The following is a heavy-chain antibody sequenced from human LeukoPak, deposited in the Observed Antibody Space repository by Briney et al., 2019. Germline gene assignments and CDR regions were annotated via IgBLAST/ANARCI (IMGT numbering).Heavy chain of an antibody. J-gene: IGHJ4*02. CDR3: ARSELLWFGKVNSGFDF. CDR1: GGSISSGGYY. V-gene: IGHV4-31*03. CDR2: IYYSGST. Sequence: SQTLSLTCTVSGGSISSGGYYWSWIRQHPGKGLEWIGYIYYSGSTYYNPSLMSRVTISVDTSENQFSLKLSSVTAADTAMYYCARSELLWFGKVNSGFDFWGQGTLVTVSS. D-gene: IGHD3-10*01.